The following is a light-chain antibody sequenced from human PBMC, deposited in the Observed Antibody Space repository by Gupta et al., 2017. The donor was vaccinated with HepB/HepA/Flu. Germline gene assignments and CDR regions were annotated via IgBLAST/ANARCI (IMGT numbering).Light chain of an antibody. Sequence: QSVLTQPPSASGTPGQRVTISCSGSSSNIGSNYVYWYQQFPGTAPKLLIYRNNQRPSGVPDRFSGSKSGTSASLAISGLRSDDEAEYYCETWDDTLSGVVFGSGTKVTV. J-gene: IGLJ1*01. CDR2: RNN. CDR3: ETWDDTLSGVV. V-gene: IGLV1-47*01. CDR1: SSNIGSNY.